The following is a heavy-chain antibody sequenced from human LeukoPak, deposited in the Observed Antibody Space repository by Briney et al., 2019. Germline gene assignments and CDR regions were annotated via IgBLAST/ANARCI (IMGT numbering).Heavy chain of an antibody. V-gene: IGHV4-59*01. CDR3: ARGEQWLVPYSFDY. Sequence: KPSETLSLTCPVSGGSISSYYWSWIRQPPGKGLEWIGYIYYSGSTNYNPSLKSRVTISVDTSKNQFSLKLSSVTAADTAVYYCARGEQWLVPYSFDYWGQGTMVTVSS. J-gene: IGHJ4*02. D-gene: IGHD6-19*01. CDR2: IYYSGST. CDR1: GGSISSYY.